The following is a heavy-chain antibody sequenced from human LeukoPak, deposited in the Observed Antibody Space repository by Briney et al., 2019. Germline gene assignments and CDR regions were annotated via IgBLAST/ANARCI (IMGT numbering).Heavy chain of an antibody. CDR1: GFTSSSYG. D-gene: IGHD4/OR15-4a*01. CDR3: AKHRRGTMGYYYYMDV. J-gene: IGHJ6*03. Sequence: PGGSLRLSCAASGFTSSSYGMHWVRQAPGKGLEWVAFIRYDGSNKYYADSVKGRFTISRDNSKNTLYLQMNSLRAEDTAVYYCAKHRRGTMGYYYYMDVWGKGTTVTVSS. V-gene: IGHV3-30*02. CDR2: IRYDGSNK.